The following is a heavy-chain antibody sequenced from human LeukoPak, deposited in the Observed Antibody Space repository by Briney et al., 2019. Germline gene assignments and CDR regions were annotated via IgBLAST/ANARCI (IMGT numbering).Heavy chain of an antibody. CDR1: GFTFRTYA. V-gene: IGHV3-30-3*01. D-gene: IGHD3-9*01. CDR3: AKDKPPHILTGFGPLDS. CDR2: ISNDAYNK. Sequence: GGSLRLSCAASGFTFRTYAMHWVRQAPGKGLEWVAVISNDAYNKYYADSVKGRSTISRDNSKNTLYLQMNSLRAEDTAVYYCAKDKPPHILTGFGPLDSWGQGTLVTVSS. J-gene: IGHJ4*02.